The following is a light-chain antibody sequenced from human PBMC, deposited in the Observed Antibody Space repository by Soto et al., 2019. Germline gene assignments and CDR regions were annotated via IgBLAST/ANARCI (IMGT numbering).Light chain of an antibody. J-gene: IGKJ4*01. CDR2: DAS. CDR3: QQRASCPLP. CDR1: QSVIDY. V-gene: IGKV3-11*01. Sequence: EIVLTQSPATLSLSPGERATLSCRASQSVIDYLAWYQQKPGQAPRLLIYDASNRATGIPARFSGSGSGTDFTLTISSREPEDFAVYYCQQRASCPLPFVGGPKVEIK.